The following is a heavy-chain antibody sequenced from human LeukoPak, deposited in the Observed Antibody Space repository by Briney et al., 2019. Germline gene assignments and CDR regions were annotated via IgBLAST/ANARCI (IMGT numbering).Heavy chain of an antibody. Sequence: GGSLRLSCAASGFTFSSYAMSWVRQAPGKGLEWVPAISGSGGSTYYADSVKGRFTISRDNSKNTLYLQMNSLRAEDTAVYYCAKDRRGATWGFCCLWGQGTLVTVSA. D-gene: IGHD1-26*01. V-gene: IGHV3-23*01. CDR2: ISGSGGST. J-gene: IGHJ4*02. CDR3: AKDRRGATWGFCCL. CDR1: GFTFSSYA.